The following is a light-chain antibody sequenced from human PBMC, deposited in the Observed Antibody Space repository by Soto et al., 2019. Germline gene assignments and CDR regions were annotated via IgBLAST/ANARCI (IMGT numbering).Light chain of an antibody. CDR3: QQFNNWAFT. Sequence: EIVMTQSPATLSVSPGERVTLSCRASQSVGINLAWYQQKPGQAPRLLIYDASTRATGIPARFSGSGPGTEFTLTISSLQSEDFAVFFCQQFNNWAFTFGQGTKVDIK. V-gene: IGKV3-15*01. J-gene: IGKJ2*01. CDR2: DAS. CDR1: QSVGIN.